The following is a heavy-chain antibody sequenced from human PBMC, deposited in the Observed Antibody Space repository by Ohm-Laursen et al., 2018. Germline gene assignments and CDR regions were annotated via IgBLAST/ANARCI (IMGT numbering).Heavy chain of an antibody. CDR1: GFTFSSYA. Sequence: SLRLSCAASGFTFSSYAMSWVRQAPGKGLEWVSVIYRGGKTYYADSMKGRFTISRDNSKNTLFLQMNSLRAEDTAVYYCATARGYYDSSGFVASDSWGQGTLVTVSS. CDR3: ATARGYYDSSGFVASDS. V-gene: IGHV3-23*03. D-gene: IGHD3-22*01. J-gene: IGHJ4*02. CDR2: IYRGGKT.